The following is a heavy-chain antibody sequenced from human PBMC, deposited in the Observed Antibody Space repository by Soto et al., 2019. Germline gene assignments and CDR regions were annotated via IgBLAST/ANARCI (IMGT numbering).Heavy chain of an antibody. CDR3: ATATYDDCGSGAF. CDR1: GYTFAAFY. Sequence: QVQLVQSGAERKKPGASVKVSCKASGYTFAAFYIHWVRQAPGQGFEWMGWMNPNTGGASYAQNCLGRVAMPRDTSISTAYVARSRMSSNDTAVYFCATATYDDCGSGAFWGQGTLVTVSS. V-gene: IGHV1-2*02. D-gene: IGHD3-3*01. CDR2: MNPNTGGA. J-gene: IGHJ4*02.